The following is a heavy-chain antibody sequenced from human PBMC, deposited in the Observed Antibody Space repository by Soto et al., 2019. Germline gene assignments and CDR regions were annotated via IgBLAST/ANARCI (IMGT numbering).Heavy chain of an antibody. Sequence: QVQLVQSGGEVKKPGASVQVSCKASGSTFRNFGLTWMRQAPGKGLELLGWISPYNGTTNYAQKLPGTLTMTTDTSTSTAYMVLRSLRSDDTAVYYCARDRLGVSVTGGCLDSCGQGTLGTVSS. CDR3: ARDRLGVSVTGGCLDS. CDR2: ISPYNGTT. V-gene: IGHV1-18*01. D-gene: IGHD2-8*01. CDR1: GSTFRNFG. J-gene: IGHJ5*01.